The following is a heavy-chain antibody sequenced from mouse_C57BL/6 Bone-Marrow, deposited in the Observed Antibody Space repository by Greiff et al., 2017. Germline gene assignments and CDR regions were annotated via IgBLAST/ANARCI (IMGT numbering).Heavy chain of an antibody. CDR2: IYPSDSDT. D-gene: IGHD2-1*01. V-gene: IGHV1-61*01. J-gene: IGHJ4*01. CDR3: AREGGNYVDYAMDY. Sequence: QVQLQQPGAELVRPGSSVKLSCKASGYTFTSYWMDWVKQRPGQGLEWIGNIYPSDSDTHYNQKFKDKATLTVDKSSSTAYMQLSSLTSEDSAVYYCAREGGNYVDYAMDYWGQGTSVTVSS. CDR1: GYTFTSYW.